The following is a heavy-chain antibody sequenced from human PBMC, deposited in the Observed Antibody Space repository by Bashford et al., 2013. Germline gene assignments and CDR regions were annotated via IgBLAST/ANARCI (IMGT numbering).Heavy chain of an antibody. CDR2: INHSGSS. D-gene: IGHD2-2*01. J-gene: IGHJ4*02. Sequence: SETLSLTCAVYGGSFHDYYWSWIRQSPGKGLEWIGDINHSGSSNYNPSLKSRVTVSIDKSKNQFSLELKFVTAADTAVFYCARGATYCTSTRCPPSLRFMEWMWAPGGYYDYWGQGTVVTVSS. V-gene: IGHV4-34*01. CDR3: ARGATYCTSTRCPPSLRFMEWMWAPGGYYDY. CDR1: GGSFHDYY.